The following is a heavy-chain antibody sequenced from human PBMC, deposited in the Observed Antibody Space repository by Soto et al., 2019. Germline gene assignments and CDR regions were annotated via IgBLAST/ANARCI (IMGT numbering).Heavy chain of an antibody. CDR2: LQYDGTYI. V-gene: IGHV3-30*02. D-gene: IGHD4-17*01. J-gene: IGHJ4*02. CDR3: ARNPRPTYGDYADY. Sequence: TGGSLRLSCVASGFTFSNYGMHWARQAPGKGLEWVAYLQYDGTYIHYSDSVQGRFTISRDNSRNTLYLQMNSLRAEDTALYYCARNPRPTYGDYADYWGQGTLVTVSS. CDR1: GFTFSNYG.